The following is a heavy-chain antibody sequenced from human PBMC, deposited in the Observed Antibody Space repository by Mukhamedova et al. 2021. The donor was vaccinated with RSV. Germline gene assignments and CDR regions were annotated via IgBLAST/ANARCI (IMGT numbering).Heavy chain of an antibody. D-gene: IGHD4-11*01. CDR2: INSDGSTT. CDR3: VRGNSSYGFFDY. J-gene: IGHJ4*02. V-gene: IGHV3-74*01. Sequence: VRQDPGKGLVWVSRINSDGSTTNYADSVMGRFTISRDNAKDTVYLQLNSLRAEDTAVYYCVRGNSSYGFFDYCGQGILVTVSS.